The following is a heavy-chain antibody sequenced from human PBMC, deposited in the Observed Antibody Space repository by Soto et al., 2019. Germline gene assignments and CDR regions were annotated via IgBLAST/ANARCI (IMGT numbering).Heavy chain of an antibody. CDR1: GFTFSSYS. J-gene: IGHJ6*02. D-gene: IGHD2-2*01. V-gene: IGHV3-48*01. Sequence: PGGSLRLSCAASGFTFSSYSMNWVRQAPGKGLEWASYISSSSSTIYYADSVKGRFTISRDNAQSSLFLQMNSLRVDDSAVYYCVKFYAAIYYYGMDVWGQGTTVTVSS. CDR3: VKFYAAIYYYGMDV. CDR2: ISSSSSTI.